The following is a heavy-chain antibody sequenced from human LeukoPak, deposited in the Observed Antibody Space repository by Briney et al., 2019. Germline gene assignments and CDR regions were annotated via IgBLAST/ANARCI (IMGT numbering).Heavy chain of an antibody. CDR1: GYTFTNYG. V-gene: IGHV1-18*04. CDR2: ISAYNGNT. CDR3: AREKPWGYGSGSDGMDV. J-gene: IGHJ6*04. D-gene: IGHD3-10*01. Sequence: ASVKVSCKASGYTFTNYGITWVRQAPGQGLEWMGWISAYNGNTNYAQKFQGRVTMTTDTSTSTAYMELRSLRSDDTVVYYCAREKPWGYGSGSDGMDVWGKGTTVTVSS.